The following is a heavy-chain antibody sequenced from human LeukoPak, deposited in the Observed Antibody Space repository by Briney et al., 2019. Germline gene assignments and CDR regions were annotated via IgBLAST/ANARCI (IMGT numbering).Heavy chain of an antibody. CDR2: IWYDGSNK. Sequence: GGSLRLSCAVSGFTFTTYSMAWVRQTPGKGLEWVAVIWYDGSNKYYADSVKGRFTISRDNSKNTLYLQMNSLRAEDTAVYYCARDRRYYGSGSYSYYFDCWGQGTLVTVSS. D-gene: IGHD3-10*01. J-gene: IGHJ4*02. CDR3: ARDRRYYGSGSYSYYFDC. V-gene: IGHV3-33*08. CDR1: GFTFTTYS.